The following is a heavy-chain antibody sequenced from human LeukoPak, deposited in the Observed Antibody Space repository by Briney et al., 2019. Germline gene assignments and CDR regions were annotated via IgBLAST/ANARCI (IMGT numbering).Heavy chain of an antibody. CDR3: ARDSIDSSGFDFDY. D-gene: IGHD3-22*01. V-gene: IGHV3-11*01. J-gene: IGHJ4*02. CDR2: ISTSAGTI. Sequence: PGGSLTLSCAASGFTFSDYYMTWIRQAPGKGLEWISYISTSAGTIYYADSVKGRFTISRDNAKNSLYLQMNILRAEDTAVYYCARDSIDSSGFDFDYWGQGTLVTVSS. CDR1: GFTFSDYY.